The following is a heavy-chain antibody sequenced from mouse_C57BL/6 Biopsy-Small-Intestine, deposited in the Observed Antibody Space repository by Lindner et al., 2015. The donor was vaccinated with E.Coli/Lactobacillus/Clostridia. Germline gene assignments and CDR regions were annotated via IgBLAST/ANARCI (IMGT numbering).Heavy chain of an antibody. CDR3: TPNYYGSSYAMDY. Sequence: VQLQESGAELVRPGASVKLSCTASGFNIKDDYMHWVKQRPEQGPEWIGWIDPENGDTEYASKFQGKATITADTSSNTAYLQLSSLTSEDTAVYYCTPNYYGSSYAMDYWGQGTSVTVSS. J-gene: IGHJ4*01. D-gene: IGHD1-1*01. CDR2: IDPENGDT. CDR1: GFNIKDDY. V-gene: IGHV14-4*01.